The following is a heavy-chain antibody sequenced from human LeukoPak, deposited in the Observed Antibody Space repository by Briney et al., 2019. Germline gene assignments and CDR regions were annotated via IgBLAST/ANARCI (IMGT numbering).Heavy chain of an antibody. CDR3: VKTHFDHYYGLDV. J-gene: IGHJ6*02. Sequence: GGSLTLSCSASGFTFSSYAMHWVRQAQGKGLEYVSAISSNGGSTYYADSVKGRFTISRDNSKNTLYLQMSSLRVDDTAVYYCVKTHFDHYYGLDVWGQGTTVIVSS. V-gene: IGHV3-64D*09. CDR2: ISSNGGST. CDR1: GFTFSSYA.